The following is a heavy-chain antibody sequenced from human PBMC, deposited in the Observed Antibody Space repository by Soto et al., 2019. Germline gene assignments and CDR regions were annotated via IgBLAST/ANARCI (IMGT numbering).Heavy chain of an antibody. J-gene: IGHJ6*02. Sequence: SATLSRTCPVTSDYVSSGSYTWGLICHPPGKGPEWIGSIYSSGSTYYNPSLNSRVTVSVDTSKNQFSLKVTSVTAADTAVYYCARLYGYCIRNSCHGHYAMDVWGQGTTVS. CDR1: SDYVSSGSYT. CDR2: IYSSGST. V-gene: IGHV4-39*01. CDR3: ARLYGYCIRNSCHGHYAMDV. D-gene: IGHD2-2*01.